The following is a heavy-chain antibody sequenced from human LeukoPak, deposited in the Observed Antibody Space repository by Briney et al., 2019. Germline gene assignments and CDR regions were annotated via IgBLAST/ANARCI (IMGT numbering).Heavy chain of an antibody. V-gene: IGHV4-4*07. CDR2: IYTSGST. CDR1: GGSISSYY. Sequence: SETLSLTCTVSGGSISSYYRSWIRQPAGKGLEWIGRIYTSGSTNYNPSLKSRVTMSVDTSKNQFSLKLSSVTAADTAVYYCARDRLSSSSGYYYMDVWGKGTTVTVSS. J-gene: IGHJ6*03. D-gene: IGHD6-6*01. CDR3: ARDRLSSSSGYYYMDV.